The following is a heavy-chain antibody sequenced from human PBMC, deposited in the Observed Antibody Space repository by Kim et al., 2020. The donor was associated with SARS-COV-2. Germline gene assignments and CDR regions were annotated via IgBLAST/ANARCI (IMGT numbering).Heavy chain of an antibody. CDR3: AKGPYCSSTSCYGGDYYYGMDV. CDR2: ISGSGGST. Sequence: GGSLRLSCAASGFTFSSYAMSWVRQAPGKGLEWVSAISGSGGSTYYADSVKGRFTISRDNSKNTLYLQMNSLRAEDTAVYYCAKGPYCSSTSCYGGDYYYGMDVWGQGTTVTVSS. J-gene: IGHJ6*02. V-gene: IGHV3-23*01. CDR1: GFTFSSYA. D-gene: IGHD2-2*01.